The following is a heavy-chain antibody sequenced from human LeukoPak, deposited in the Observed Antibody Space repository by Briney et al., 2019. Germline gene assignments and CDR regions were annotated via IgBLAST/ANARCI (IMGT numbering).Heavy chain of an antibody. CDR3: AVSLTTGGYYGMDV. D-gene: IGHD1-1*01. V-gene: IGHV1-24*01. J-gene: IGHJ6*02. CDR1: GYTLTELA. Sequence: ASVKVSCKVSGYTLTELAMHWVRQAPGKGLEWMGRFDPEDGETIYARRFQGRVTMTEDTSTDTAYMELSSLRSEDTAVYFCAVSLTTGGYYGMDVWGQGTTVTVSS. CDR2: FDPEDGET.